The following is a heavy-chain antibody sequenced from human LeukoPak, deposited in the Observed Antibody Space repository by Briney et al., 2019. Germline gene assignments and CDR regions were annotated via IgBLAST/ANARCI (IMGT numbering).Heavy chain of an antibody. D-gene: IGHD2-8*01. CDR3: TKEEWWRQDY. V-gene: IGHV3-66*01. J-gene: IGHJ4*02. Sequence: GGSLRLSCAASGFTVSSNYMSWVRQAPGKGLEWVSVIYSGGSTYYADSVKGRFTISRDNSKNTLYLQMNSLRAEDTAVYFCTKEEWWRQDYWGQGSLVTVSS. CDR1: GFTVSSNY. CDR2: IYSGGST.